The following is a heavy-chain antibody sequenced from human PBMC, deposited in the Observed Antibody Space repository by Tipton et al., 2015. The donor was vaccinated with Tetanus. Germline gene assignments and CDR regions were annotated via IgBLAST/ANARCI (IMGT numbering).Heavy chain of an antibody. Sequence: LRLSCTVSGASINAGGYLWTWVRQHPGKGLEWIGHIYYTDYTSYTPSLDSRVRISVNTSKNFFSLRLTSVTAADTAVYYCVRGRGLGAYSYGFEYWGQGALVTVSS. J-gene: IGHJ4*02. CDR2: IYYTDYT. V-gene: IGHV4-31*03. CDR3: VRGRGLGAYSYGFEY. CDR1: GASINAGGYL. D-gene: IGHD5-18*01.